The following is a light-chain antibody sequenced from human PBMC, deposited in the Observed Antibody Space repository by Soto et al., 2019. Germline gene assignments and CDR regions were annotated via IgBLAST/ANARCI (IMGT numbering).Light chain of an antibody. Sequence: QSVLTQPAAVSGSPGQSITISCTGTSSDIGYYNYVSWYQQYPGKAPKLIIYEVSNRPSGVSNRFSGSKSANTASLTISGLQAEDEADYHCSSYKTGSTVVFGTGTKLTVL. CDR3: SSYKTGSTVV. V-gene: IGLV2-14*01. CDR2: EVS. CDR1: SSDIGYYNY. J-gene: IGLJ1*01.